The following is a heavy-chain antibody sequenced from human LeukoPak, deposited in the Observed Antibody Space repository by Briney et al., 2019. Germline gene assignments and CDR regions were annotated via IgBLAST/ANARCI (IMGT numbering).Heavy chain of an antibody. CDR1: GGSISSYY. CDR3: ARGGEYQLLVPWDY. Sequence: SETLSLTCTVSGGSISSYYWSWIRQPPGKGLEWIGYIYYSGTTNYNPSLKSRVTISVDTSKNQFSLKLSSVTAADTAVYYCARGGEYQLLVPWDYWGQGTLVTVSS. CDR2: IYYSGTT. V-gene: IGHV4-59*01. D-gene: IGHD2-2*01. J-gene: IGHJ4*02.